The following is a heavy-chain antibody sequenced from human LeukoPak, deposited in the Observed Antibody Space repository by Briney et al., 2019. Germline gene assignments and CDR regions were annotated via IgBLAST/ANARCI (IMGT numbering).Heavy chain of an antibody. CDR3: ASGGRVGVLWGWFDP. CDR2: IYTSGST. V-gene: IGHV4-4*07. Sequence: SETLSLTCTVSGGSISSYYWSWIRQPAGRGLEWIGRIYTSGSTNYNPSLKSRVTMSVDTSKNQFSLKLSSVTAADTAVYYCASGGRVGVLWGWFDPWGQGTLVTVSS. CDR1: GGSISSYY. J-gene: IGHJ5*02. D-gene: IGHD2-15*01.